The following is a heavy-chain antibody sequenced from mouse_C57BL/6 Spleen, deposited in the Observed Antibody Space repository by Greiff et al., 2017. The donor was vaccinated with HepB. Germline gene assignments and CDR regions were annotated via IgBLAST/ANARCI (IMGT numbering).Heavy chain of an antibody. CDR1: GYAFSSSW. CDR2: IYPGDGDT. J-gene: IGHJ2*01. V-gene: IGHV1-82*01. CDR3: AREGYYGSSLFDY. D-gene: IGHD1-1*01. Sequence: VQLVESGPELVKPGASVKISCKASGYAFSSSWMNWVKQRPGKGLEWIGRIYPGDGDTNYNGKFKGKATLTADKSSSTAYMQLSSLTSEDSAVYFCAREGYYGSSLFDYWGQGTTLTVSS.